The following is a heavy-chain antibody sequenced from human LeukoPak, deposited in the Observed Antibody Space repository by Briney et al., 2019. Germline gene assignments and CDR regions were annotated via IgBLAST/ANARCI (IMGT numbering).Heavy chain of an antibody. CDR3: GRDRAYSTFDF. V-gene: IGHV3-7*01. J-gene: IGHJ4*02. CDR2: INVDDSSK. Sequence: GGSLRLSCAASGFTFSTSWMTWVRQAPGKGLERVAIINVDDSSKSYLDSVKGRFTISRDNAKNSLYLQMNNLRAEDTAVYYCGRDRAYSTFDFWGQGTLVAVSS. CDR1: GFTFSTSW. D-gene: IGHD4-11*01.